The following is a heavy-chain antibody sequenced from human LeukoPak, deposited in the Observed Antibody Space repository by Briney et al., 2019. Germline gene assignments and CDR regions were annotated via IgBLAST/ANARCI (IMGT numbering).Heavy chain of an antibody. CDR2: INHSGST. CDR1: GGSFSGYY. V-gene: IGHV4-34*01. CDR3: ARLHVDIVATTPRDY. Sequence: SETLSLTCAVYGGSFSGYYWSWIRQPPGKGLEWIGEINHSGSTNYNPSLKSRDTISVDTSKNQFSLKLSSVTAADTAVYYCARLHVDIVATTPRDYWGQGTLVTVSS. D-gene: IGHD5-12*01. J-gene: IGHJ4*02.